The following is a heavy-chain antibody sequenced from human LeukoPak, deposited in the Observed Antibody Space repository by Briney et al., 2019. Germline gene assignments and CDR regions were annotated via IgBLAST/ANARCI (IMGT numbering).Heavy chain of an antibody. CDR2: IYHSGST. V-gene: IGHV4-39*07. D-gene: IGHD3-3*01. Sequence: PSETLSLTCTVSGGSISSSSYYWGWIRQPPGKGLEWIGSIYHSGSTYYNPSLKSRVTISVDTSKNQFSLKLSSVTAADTAVYYCARDPRQYYDFWSGSSWFDPWGQGTLVTVSS. CDR1: GGSISSSSYY. J-gene: IGHJ5*02. CDR3: ARDPRQYYDFWSGSSWFDP.